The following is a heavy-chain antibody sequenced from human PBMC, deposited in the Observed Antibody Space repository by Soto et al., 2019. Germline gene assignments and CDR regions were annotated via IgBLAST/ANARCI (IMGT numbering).Heavy chain of an antibody. Sequence: PSETLSLTCTASGGSISSGGYYWSWIRQHPGKGLEWIGYIYYSGSTYYNPSLKSRVTISVDTSKNQFSLKLSSVTAADTAVYYCARSRVTTLSRFHYWGQGTLVTVS. CDR1: GGSISSGGYY. CDR2: IYYSGST. D-gene: IGHD4-17*01. J-gene: IGHJ4*02. V-gene: IGHV4-31*03. CDR3: ARSRVTTLSRFHY.